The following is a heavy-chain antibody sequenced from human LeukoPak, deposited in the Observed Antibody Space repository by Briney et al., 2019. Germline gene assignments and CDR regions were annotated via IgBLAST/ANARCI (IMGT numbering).Heavy chain of an antibody. CDR2: INPNSGGT. CDR3: ARDSGYSSSWWAGLYYFDY. V-gene: IGHV1-2*02. J-gene: IGHJ4*02. CDR1: GYTFTGYY. Sequence: ASVKVSCKASGYTFTGYYMHWVRQAPGQGLEWMGWINPNSGGTNYAQKFQGRVTMTRDTSISTAYMELSRLRSDDTAVYYCARDSGYSSSWWAGLYYFDYWGQGTLVTVSS. D-gene: IGHD6-13*01.